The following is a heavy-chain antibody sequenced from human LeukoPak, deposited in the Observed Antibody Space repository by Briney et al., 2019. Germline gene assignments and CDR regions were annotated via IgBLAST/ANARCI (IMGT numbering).Heavy chain of an antibody. CDR2: IKSKSDGGTT. CDR3: TTAVWIGSQRFDY. D-gene: IGHD3-3*01. V-gene: IGHV3-15*01. J-gene: IGHJ4*02. CDR1: GFTFSNVW. Sequence: GGSLRLSCAASGFTFSNVWMSWVRQAPGKGLEWVGRIKSKSDGGTTGYAAPVKGRFSISRDDSKSTLYLQMNSLKTEDTAVYYCTTAVWIGSQRFDYWGQGTLVTVSS.